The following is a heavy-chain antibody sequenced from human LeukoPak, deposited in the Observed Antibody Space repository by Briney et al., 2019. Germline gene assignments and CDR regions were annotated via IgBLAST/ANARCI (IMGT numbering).Heavy chain of an antibody. CDR2: IRYDGSNK. V-gene: IGHV3-30*02. CDR3: AKDLRYYDSSGYN. CDR1: GFTFSSYW. D-gene: IGHD3-22*01. J-gene: IGHJ4*02. Sequence: PGGSLRLSCAASGFTFSSYWMSWVRQAPGKGLEWVAFIRYDGSNKYYADSVKGRFTISRDNSKNTLYLQMNSLRAEDTAVYYCAKDLRYYDSSGYNWGQGTLVTVSS.